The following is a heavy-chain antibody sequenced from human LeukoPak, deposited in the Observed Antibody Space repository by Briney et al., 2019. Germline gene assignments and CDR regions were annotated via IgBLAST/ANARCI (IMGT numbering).Heavy chain of an antibody. CDR1: GASVTSHF. J-gene: IGHJ3*01. V-gene: IGHV4-59*02. Sequence: SGTLSLTCGVSGASVTSHFWSWIRQTPGMGLEWIGYISNRRSTGYKPHLRSRHTKSLDSPKNELPLNVRSVSAAHTDVYYCAKWDSQTYYAFDLWGQG. CDR2: ISNRRST. D-gene: IGHD1-26*01. CDR3: AKWDSQTYYAFDL.